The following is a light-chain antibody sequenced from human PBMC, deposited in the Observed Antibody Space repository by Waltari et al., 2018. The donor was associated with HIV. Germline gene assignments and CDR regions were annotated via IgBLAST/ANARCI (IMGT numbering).Light chain of an antibody. CDR1: SSDVGNYNL. J-gene: IGLJ3*02. V-gene: IGLV2-23*01. CDR3: CSYAGSSNWV. CDR2: EGI. Sequence: QSALTQPASVSGSPGPSITISCTGNSSDVGNYNLVSWYQQHPGKAPKLLIYEGINRPSGFFNRLSCFNSGNSASLTISGLQAEDEADYYCCSYAGSSNWVFGGGTKLTVL.